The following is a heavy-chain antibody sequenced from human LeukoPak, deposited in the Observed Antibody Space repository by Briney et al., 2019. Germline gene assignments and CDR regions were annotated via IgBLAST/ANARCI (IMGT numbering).Heavy chain of an antibody. Sequence: GGSLRLSCAASGFTFSSYGMHWVRQAPGKGLEWVSFIRYDGSNEYYADSVRGRFTISRDNSKNTLNLQMNSLRAEDTAVYYCAKGQIVVVAALWFDPWGQGTLVTVSS. J-gene: IGHJ5*02. CDR1: GFTFSSYG. CDR3: AKGQIVVVAALWFDP. V-gene: IGHV3-30*02. D-gene: IGHD2-15*01. CDR2: IRYDGSNE.